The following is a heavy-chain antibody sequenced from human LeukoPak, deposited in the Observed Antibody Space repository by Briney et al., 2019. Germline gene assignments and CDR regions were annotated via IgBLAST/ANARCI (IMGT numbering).Heavy chain of an antibody. Sequence: ASVKVSCKASGYTFTSYDINWVRQATGQGLEWMGWMHPNSGNTGYAQKFQGRVTMTRNTSISTAYMELSSLRSEDTAVYYCARDGAVAGGFVVVNWFDPWGQGTLVTVSS. D-gene: IGHD6-19*01. CDR1: GYTFTSYD. CDR2: MHPNSGNT. V-gene: IGHV1-8*01. CDR3: ARDGAVAGGFVVVNWFDP. J-gene: IGHJ5*02.